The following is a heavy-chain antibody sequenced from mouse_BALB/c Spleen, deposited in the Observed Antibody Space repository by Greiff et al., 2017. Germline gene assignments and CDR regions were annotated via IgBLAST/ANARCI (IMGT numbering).Heavy chain of an antibody. CDR3: ARWGDYDDAMDY. J-gene: IGHJ4*01. CDR2: ISSGGGNT. CDR1: GFTFSSYT. D-gene: IGHD2-4*01. V-gene: IGHV5-9*03. Sequence: DVMLVESGGGLVKPGGSLKLSCAASGFTFSSYTMSWVRQTPEKRLEWVATISSGGGNTYYPDSVKGRFTISRDNAKNNLYLQMSSLRSEDTALYYCARWGDYDDAMDYWGQGTSVTVSS.